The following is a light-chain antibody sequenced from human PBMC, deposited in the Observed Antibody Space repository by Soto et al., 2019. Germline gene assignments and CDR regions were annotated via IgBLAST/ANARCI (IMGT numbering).Light chain of an antibody. J-gene: IGKJ5*01. V-gene: IGKV1-5*01. CDR3: QQYYSFPIT. Sequence: DIQMTQSPSTLSASVGDTVTVTCRASQSVSGWLAWYQQKPGEAPKLLIYGASTLQSGVPSRFSGSGSGTDFTLTISCLQSEDFATYYCQQYYSFPITFGQGTRLEIK. CDR2: GAS. CDR1: QSVSGW.